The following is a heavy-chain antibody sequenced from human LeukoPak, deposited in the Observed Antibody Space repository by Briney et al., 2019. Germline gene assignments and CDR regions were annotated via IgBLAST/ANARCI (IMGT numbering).Heavy chain of an antibody. Sequence: SGPTLVKPTQSLTLTCTFSGFSYPTSRAGVGWIRQSPGKALDWLALIYWDDDKRYSPSLKTRLTISKGTSEHEVVLTMTNMDPLDTATYYCAHSRRGRFADYYFDYWGQGTLVTVSS. CDR1: GFSYPTSRAG. CDR2: IYWDDDK. CDR3: AHSRRGRFADYYFDY. V-gene: IGHV2-5*02. J-gene: IGHJ4*02. D-gene: IGHD3-10*01.